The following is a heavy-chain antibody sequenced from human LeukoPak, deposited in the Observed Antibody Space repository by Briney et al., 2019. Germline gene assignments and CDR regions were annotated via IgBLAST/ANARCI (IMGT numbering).Heavy chain of an antibody. D-gene: IGHD1-26*01. CDR2: IYCNGNT. CDR3: AKDGKGYYFDY. Sequence: SETLSLTCTVSGGSINYYYWSWIRQPPGKGLEWIGYIYCNGNTNYNPSLKSRVSISVDTSKNQFSLKLTSVTAADTAVYYCAKDGKGYYFDYWGRGTLVTVSS. CDR1: GGSINYYY. J-gene: IGHJ4*02. V-gene: IGHV4-59*01.